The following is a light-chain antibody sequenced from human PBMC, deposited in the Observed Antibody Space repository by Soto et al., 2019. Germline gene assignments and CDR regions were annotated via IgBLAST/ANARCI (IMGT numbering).Light chain of an antibody. CDR2: AAS. Sequence: DIQMTQSPPSLPASVGDRVTLTCRASQSISTYLKWYQQNPGKAPKLLIYAASSLQSGVPSRLSGNGSETNLTLTKSSQKPEDVATFYCQQSYTNSYTCAQETKLEI. CDR3: QQSYTNSYT. CDR1: QSISTY. V-gene: IGKV1-39*01. J-gene: IGKJ2*01.